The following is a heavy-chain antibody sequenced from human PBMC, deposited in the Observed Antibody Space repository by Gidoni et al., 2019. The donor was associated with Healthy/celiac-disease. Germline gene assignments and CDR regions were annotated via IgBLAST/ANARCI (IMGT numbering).Heavy chain of an antibody. J-gene: IGHJ3*02. V-gene: IGHV5-10-1*01. D-gene: IGHD3-10*01. CDR2: IDPNYSYT. Sequence: EVQLVQSGAEVKKPGKSLRNSGKGSGYSFTSYWISWVRQMPGKGLDWMGRIDPNYSYTNYGPSFQGHATISADKSISTAYLQLSSLKASDTAMYYWARRGPGTVRPFDIWGQGTMVTVSS. CDR1: GYSFTSYW. CDR3: ARRGPGTVRPFDI.